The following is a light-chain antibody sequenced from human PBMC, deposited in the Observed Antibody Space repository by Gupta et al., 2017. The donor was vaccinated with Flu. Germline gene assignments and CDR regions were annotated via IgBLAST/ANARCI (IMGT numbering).Light chain of an antibody. Sequence: PAALSVSPGDRATLSCRASQSISINVAWYQEKPGRPPRLLIYDASTRATGVPARLSGSGSGTEFTLTISSLQSEDFAIYYCLQYDNWPPAFGQGTKVEIK. CDR1: QSISIN. J-gene: IGKJ1*01. CDR3: LQYDNWPPA. V-gene: IGKV3-15*01. CDR2: DAS.